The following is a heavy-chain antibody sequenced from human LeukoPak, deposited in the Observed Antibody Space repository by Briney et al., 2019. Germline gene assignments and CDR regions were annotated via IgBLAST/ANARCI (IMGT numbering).Heavy chain of an antibody. CDR3: AKDRLGALYYYDSSGYYRFDY. V-gene: IGHV3-30*18. Sequence: GSLRLSCAASEFTFSSYGMHWVRQAPGKGLEWVAVISYDGSNQYYADTVKGRFTISRDNSKNTLYLQMNGLRVEDTAVYYCAKDRLGALYYYDSSGYYRFDYWGQGTLVTVSS. D-gene: IGHD3-22*01. CDR2: ISYDGSNQ. J-gene: IGHJ4*01. CDR1: EFTFSSYG.